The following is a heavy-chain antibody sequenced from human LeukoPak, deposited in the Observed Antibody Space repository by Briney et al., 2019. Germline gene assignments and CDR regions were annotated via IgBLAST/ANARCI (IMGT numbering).Heavy chain of an antibody. CDR1: GFTFSSYE. D-gene: IGHD6-13*01. CDR3: AKVGSSSWFDP. Sequence: GGSLRLSCAASGFTFSSYEMNWVRQAPGKGLEWVSYISSSDSTIYYADSVKGRFTISRDNSKNTLYLQMNSLRAEDTAVYYCAKVGSSSWFDPWGQGTLVTVSS. CDR2: ISSSDSTI. V-gene: IGHV3-48*01. J-gene: IGHJ5*02.